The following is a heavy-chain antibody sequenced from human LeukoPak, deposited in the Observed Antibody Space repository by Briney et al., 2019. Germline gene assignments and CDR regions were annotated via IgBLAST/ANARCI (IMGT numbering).Heavy chain of an antibody. V-gene: IGHV4-30-4*07. CDR3: ARGVIAAGGNDFDY. D-gene: IGHD6-13*01. CDR1: GGSISSGGYS. Sequence: SETLSLTCAVSGGSISSGGYSWSWIRQPPGKGLEWIGYIYYSGSTYYNPSLKSRVTISVDTSKNQLSLKVISVTAADTAVYYCARGVIAAGGNDFDYWGQGTLVTVSS. CDR2: IYYSGST. J-gene: IGHJ4*02.